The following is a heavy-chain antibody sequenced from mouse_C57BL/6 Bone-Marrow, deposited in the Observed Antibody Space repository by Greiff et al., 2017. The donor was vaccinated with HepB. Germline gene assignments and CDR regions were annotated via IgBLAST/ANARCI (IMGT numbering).Heavy chain of an antibody. D-gene: IGHD1-1*01. J-gene: IGHJ4*01. V-gene: IGHV1-84*01. CDR1: GYTFTDYY. CDR3: ARSRVYYGSSPYAMDY. CDR2: IYPGSGNT. Sequence: VQLVESGPELVKPGASVKISCKASGYTFTDYYINWVKQRPGQGLEWIGWIYPGSGNTKYNEKFKGKATLTVDTSSSTAYMQLSSLTSEDSAVYFCARSRVYYGSSPYAMDYWGQGTSVTVSS.